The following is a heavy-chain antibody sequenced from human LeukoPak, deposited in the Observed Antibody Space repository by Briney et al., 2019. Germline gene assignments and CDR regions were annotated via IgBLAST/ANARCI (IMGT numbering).Heavy chain of an antibody. CDR1: GYSISRGYY. Sequence: PSETLSLTCTVSGYSISRGYYWGWIRPPPGEGLEWIGSIYHSGSTYYNPSLKSRVTISLDKSKKQFSLKLSSVTAADTAVYYCARDTAMYRAFDIWGQGTMVTVSS. CDR3: ARDTAMYRAFDI. CDR2: IYHSGST. J-gene: IGHJ3*02. V-gene: IGHV4-38-2*02. D-gene: IGHD2-8*01.